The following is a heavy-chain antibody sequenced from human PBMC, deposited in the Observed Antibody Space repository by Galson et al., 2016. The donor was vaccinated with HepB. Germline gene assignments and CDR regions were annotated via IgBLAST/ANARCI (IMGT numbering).Heavy chain of an antibody. D-gene: IGHD3-3*01. CDR3: ARAYYDFVYGMDV. CDR1: GFSFKNYD. CDR2: IDAAGAT. J-gene: IGHJ6*02. V-gene: IGHV3-13*01. Sequence: SLRLSCAASGFSFKNYDMHWVRQTTGKGLEWVSPIDAAGATYYLGSVKGRFAISRENAKNSLYLQMNSLRAEDTAIYYCARAYYDFVYGMDVWGQGTTVTVSS.